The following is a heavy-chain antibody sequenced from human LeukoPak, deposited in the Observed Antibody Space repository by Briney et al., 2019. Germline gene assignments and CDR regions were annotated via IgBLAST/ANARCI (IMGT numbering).Heavy chain of an antibody. D-gene: IGHD6-13*01. CDR2: INHSGST. J-gene: IGHJ4*02. Sequence: SETLSLTCAVSGGSFSGYYWSWIRQPPGKGLEWIGEINHSGSTNYNPSLKSRVTISVDTSKNQFSLKLSSVTAADTAVYYCARGASSSWYLRYYFDYWGQGTLVTVSS. CDR3: ARGASSSWYLRYYFDY. V-gene: IGHV4-34*01. CDR1: GGSFSGYY.